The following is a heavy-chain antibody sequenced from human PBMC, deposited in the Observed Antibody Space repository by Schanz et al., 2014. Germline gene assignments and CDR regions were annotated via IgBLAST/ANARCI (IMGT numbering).Heavy chain of an antibody. J-gene: IGHJ4*02. CDR3: ASPSGYSDYGTYFDF. CDR1: GFTFSSYG. D-gene: IGHD5-12*01. CDR2: IWYDENNK. V-gene: IGHV3-33*01. Sequence: QVQLVESGGGVVQFGRSLRLSCVASGFTFSSYGMHWVRQAPGKGLEWVAVIWYDENNKYYADSVKGRFTMSRDNSKNTLYLHMNTLGAEDTAVYYCASPSGYSDYGTYFDFWGQGTLVTVSS.